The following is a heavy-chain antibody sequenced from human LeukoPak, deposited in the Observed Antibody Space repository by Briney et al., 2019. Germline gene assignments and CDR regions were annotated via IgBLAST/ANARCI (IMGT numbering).Heavy chain of an antibody. CDR2: ITWNSGST. J-gene: IGHJ4*02. CDR3: AKGACSGTSCSFDH. Sequence: GGSLRLSCAASGFSFDDYAMHWVRQAPGKGLEWVSGITWNSGSTGYADSVKGRFTISRDNAKNSLFVQMNSLRAEDTALYYCAKGACSGTSCSFDHWGQGTLVTVSS. CDR1: GFSFDDYA. D-gene: IGHD2-2*01. V-gene: IGHV3-9*01.